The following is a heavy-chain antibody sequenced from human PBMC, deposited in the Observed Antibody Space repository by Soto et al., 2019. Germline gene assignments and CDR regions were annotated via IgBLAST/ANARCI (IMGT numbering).Heavy chain of an antibody. CDR1: GFTFSSYS. D-gene: IGHD5-18*01. J-gene: IGHJ4*02. CDR2: ISSSSSYI. CDR3: AREHGYSYGYFDY. V-gene: IGHV3-21*01. Sequence: EVQLVESGGGLVKPGGSLRLSCAASGFTFSSYSMNWVRQAPGKGLEWVSSISSSSSYIYYADSVKGRFTISRDNAKNSLYLQMNSLRAEDTAVYYCAREHGYSYGYFDYWGQGTLVTVSS.